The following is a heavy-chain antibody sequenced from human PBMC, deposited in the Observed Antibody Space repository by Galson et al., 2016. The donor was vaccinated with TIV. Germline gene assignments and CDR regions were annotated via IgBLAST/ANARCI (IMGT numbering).Heavy chain of an antibody. CDR2: INDGGDST. D-gene: IGHD3/OR15-3a*01. V-gene: IGHV3-74*01. Sequence: SLRLSCAASGFTFSSYWIHWVRQSPGKGLVWVSRINDGGDSTGYGDSVKGRFTISRDNAKNTVYLQMNSLRAEDTAIYYCAREAKADFWTGYLDYWGQGNMVTVSS. CDR1: GFTFSSYW. J-gene: IGHJ4*02. CDR3: AREAKADFWTGYLDY.